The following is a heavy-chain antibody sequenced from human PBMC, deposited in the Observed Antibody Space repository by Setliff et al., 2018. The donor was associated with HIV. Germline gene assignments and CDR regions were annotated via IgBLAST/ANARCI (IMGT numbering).Heavy chain of an antibody. CDR2: IYHSGST. D-gene: IGHD6-13*01. J-gene: IGHJ4*02. Sequence: SETLSLTCAVSRGSISSDNWWTWLRQPPGKGLEWIGEIYHSGSTNYNASLKSRLNMSVDTSKNQVSLKLTSVTAADTAVYYCARGVSSWYPLFDYWGQGTLVTVPQ. CDR3: ARGVSSWYPLFDY. V-gene: IGHV4-4*02. CDR1: RGSISSDNW.